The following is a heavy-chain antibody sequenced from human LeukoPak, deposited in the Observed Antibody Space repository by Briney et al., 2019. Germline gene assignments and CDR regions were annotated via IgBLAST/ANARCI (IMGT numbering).Heavy chain of an antibody. CDR3: ARNYYDSSAYYYFDY. CDR2: IVPIFGTP. Sequence: SVKVSCKTSGGTFNSYAISWVRQAPGQGLEWMGGIVPIFGTPNYVEKFQGRLTITADDSRSTAYMELSRLTSEDTAVYYCARNYYDSSAYYYFDYWGQGTLVTVSS. D-gene: IGHD3-22*01. V-gene: IGHV1-69*13. J-gene: IGHJ4*02. CDR1: GGTFNSYA.